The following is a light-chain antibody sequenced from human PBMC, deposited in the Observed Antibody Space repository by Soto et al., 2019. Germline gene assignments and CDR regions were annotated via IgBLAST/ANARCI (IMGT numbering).Light chain of an antibody. CDR1: QGIRSD. V-gene: IGKV1-17*01. Sequence: DIQMTQSPSSLSAAVQDRVTITCRASQGIRSDLGWYQQKPGKAPKRLIYAASSLQSGVPSRFSGSGSGTEFTLTITSLQPKDFATYYCLQYYDYPYTFGQGTKLEIK. CDR3: LQYYDYPYT. J-gene: IGKJ2*01. CDR2: AAS.